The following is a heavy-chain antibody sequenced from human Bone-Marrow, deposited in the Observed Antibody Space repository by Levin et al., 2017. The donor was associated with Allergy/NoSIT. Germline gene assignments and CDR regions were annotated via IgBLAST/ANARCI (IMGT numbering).Heavy chain of an antibody. D-gene: IGHD3-10*01. CDR1: GFTFSSYG. CDR2: ISYDGSNK. Sequence: SCAASGFTFSSYGMHWVRQAPGKGLEWVAVISYDGSNKYYADSVKGRFTISRDNSKNTLYLQMNSLRAEDTAVYYCAKAYGSGSYYNVVDNWFDPWGQGTLVTVSS. V-gene: IGHV3-30*18. CDR3: AKAYGSGSYYNVVDNWFDP. J-gene: IGHJ5*02.